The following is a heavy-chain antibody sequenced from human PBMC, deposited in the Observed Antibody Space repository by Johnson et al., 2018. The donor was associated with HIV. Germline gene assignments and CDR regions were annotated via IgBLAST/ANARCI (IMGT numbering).Heavy chain of an antibody. Sequence: VQLVESGGGLIQPGGSLRLSCAASGFTVSSNYMSWVRQAPGKGLEWVSVIYSGGTTHYADSVKGRSTISRDNSKNTLYLQMNSLRAEDTAVYYCAKETRDSRSALDVWGQGTLVTVSS. J-gene: IGHJ3*01. D-gene: IGHD4-11*01. V-gene: IGHV3-66*03. CDR1: GFTVSSNY. CDR2: IYSGGTT. CDR3: AKETRDSRSALDV.